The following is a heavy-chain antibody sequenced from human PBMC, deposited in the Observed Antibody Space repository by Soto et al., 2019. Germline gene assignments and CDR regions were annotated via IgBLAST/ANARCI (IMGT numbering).Heavy chain of an antibody. CDR1: GGSISSGGYY. Sequence: SETLSLTCTVSGGSISSGGYYWSWIRQHPGKGLEWIGYIYYSGSTYYNPSLKSRVTISVDTSKNQFSLKLSSVTAADTAVYYCARGVAARPDYWGQGTLVTVSS. CDR3: ARGVAARPDY. CDR2: IYYSGST. D-gene: IGHD6-6*01. J-gene: IGHJ4*02. V-gene: IGHV4-31*03.